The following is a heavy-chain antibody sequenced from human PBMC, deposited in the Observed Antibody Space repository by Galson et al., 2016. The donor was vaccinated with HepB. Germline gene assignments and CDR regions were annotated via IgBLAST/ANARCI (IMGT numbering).Heavy chain of an antibody. CDR1: AFTFSAYP. D-gene: IGHD3-10*01. CDR2: IFTDGSGT. Sequence: SLRLSCAASAFTFSAYPMHWVRQAPGKGLVWISRIFTDGSGTLYADSVKGRFTISRDNAKNTLFLQMNSLRADDTAVYYCGRGSKYGLDMWGQGTMVTVSS. V-gene: IGHV3-74*01. J-gene: IGHJ3*02. CDR3: GRGSKYGLDM.